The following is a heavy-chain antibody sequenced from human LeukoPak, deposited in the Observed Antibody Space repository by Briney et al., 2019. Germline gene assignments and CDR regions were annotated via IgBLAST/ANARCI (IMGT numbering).Heavy chain of an antibody. CDR3: ASPRLSGYYLDY. CDR2: INPNSGGI. V-gene: IGHV1-2*06. J-gene: IGHJ4*02. CDR1: GYTFTGYY. D-gene: IGHD3-3*01. Sequence: ASVKVSCKASGYTFTGYYMHWVRQAPGQGLEWMGRINPNSGGINYAQKFQGRVTMTRDTSISTAYMELSRLRSDDTAVYYCASPRLSGYYLDYWGQGTLVTVSS.